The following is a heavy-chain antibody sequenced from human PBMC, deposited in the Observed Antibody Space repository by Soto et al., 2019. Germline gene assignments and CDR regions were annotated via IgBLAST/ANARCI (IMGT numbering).Heavy chain of an antibody. CDR3: ARDRIPWRTCISGVPYYFDY. D-gene: IGHD6-25*01. J-gene: IGHJ4*02. CDR2: IKQDGSEK. Sequence: PGGSLRLSCAASGFTFSSYWMSWVRQAPGKGLEWVANIKQDGSEKYYVDSVKGRFTISRDNAKNTLFLQMNNLRAEDTAVYYCARDRIPWRTCISGVPYYFDYWGQGTLVTVSS. CDR1: GFTFSSYW. V-gene: IGHV3-7*01.